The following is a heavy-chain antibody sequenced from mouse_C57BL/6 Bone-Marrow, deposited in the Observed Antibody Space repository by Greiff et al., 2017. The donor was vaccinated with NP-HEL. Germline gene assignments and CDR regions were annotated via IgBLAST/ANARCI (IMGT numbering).Heavy chain of an antibody. D-gene: IGHD2-1*01. J-gene: IGHJ4*01. V-gene: IGHV1-74*01. CDR2: IHPSDSDT. CDR1: GYTFTSYW. Sequence: QVQLKQPGAELVKPGASVKVSCKASGYTFTSYWMHWVKQRPGQGLEWIGRIHPSDSDTNYNQKFKGKATLTVDKSSSTAYMQLSSLTSEDSAVYYCAIRIPYGNYEYYAMDYWGQGTSVTVSS. CDR3: AIRIPYGNYEYYAMDY.